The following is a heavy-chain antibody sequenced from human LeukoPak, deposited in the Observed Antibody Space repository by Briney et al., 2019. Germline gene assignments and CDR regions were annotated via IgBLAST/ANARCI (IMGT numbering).Heavy chain of an antibody. Sequence: ASVKVSCKASGYTFTGYYMHWVRQAPGQGLEWMGWINPNSGHTNYAQKFQGRVTTTRDTSISTAYMELSRLGSDDTAVYYCARGVSLRVEGYWGQGTLVTVSS. CDR2: INPNSGHT. V-gene: IGHV1-2*02. J-gene: IGHJ4*02. D-gene: IGHD5/OR15-5a*01. CDR3: ARGVSLRVEGY. CDR1: GYTFTGYY.